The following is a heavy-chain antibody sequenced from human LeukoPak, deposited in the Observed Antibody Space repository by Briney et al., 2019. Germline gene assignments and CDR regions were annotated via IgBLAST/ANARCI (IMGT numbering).Heavy chain of an antibody. D-gene: IGHD2-2*01. Sequence: PSETLSLTCAVYGGSFSGYYWSWIRQPPGKGLEWIGEINHSGSTNYNPSLKSRVTISVDTSKNQFSLKLSSVTAADTAVYYCARVLGYQRGAWFDPWGQGNLVTVSS. CDR1: GGSFSGYY. CDR3: ARVLGYQRGAWFDP. V-gene: IGHV4-34*01. J-gene: IGHJ5*02. CDR2: INHSGST.